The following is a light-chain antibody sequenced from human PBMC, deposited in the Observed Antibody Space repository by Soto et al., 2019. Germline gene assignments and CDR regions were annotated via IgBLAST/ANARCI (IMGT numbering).Light chain of an antibody. CDR3: QQYYSTPGT. J-gene: IGKJ1*01. V-gene: IGKV4-1*01. CDR2: WAS. CDR1: QSVLYSSNNKNY. Sequence: DIVMTQSPDSLAVSLGERATINCKSSQSVLYSSNNKNYLAWYQLKPGQPPKLLIYWASTRESGVPDRFSGSGSGTDFTLTISSLQAEDVAVYYCQQYYSTPGTFGQGTKVDIK.